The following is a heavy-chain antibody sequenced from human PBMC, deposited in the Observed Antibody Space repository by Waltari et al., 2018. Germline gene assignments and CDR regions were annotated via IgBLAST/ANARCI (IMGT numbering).Heavy chain of an antibody. J-gene: IGHJ4*02. CDR2: LHNRGDT. CDR3: ARIRPTTTSGWVPFDY. D-gene: IGHD6-19*01. V-gene: IGHV3-53*02. CDR1: GFTVTDYH. Sequence: EVQLMETGGGLIQPGGSLRVSCAASGFTVTDYHMAWVRQISGNGLVWLARLHNRGDTDYADSVKGRFTVFGDNSENTVLLQMNSLRAEDTAFYYCARIRPTTTSGWVPFDYWGQGTLVTVS.